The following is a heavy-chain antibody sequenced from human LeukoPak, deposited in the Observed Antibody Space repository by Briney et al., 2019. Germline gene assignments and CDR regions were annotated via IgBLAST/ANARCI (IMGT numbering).Heavy chain of an antibody. J-gene: IGHJ6*02. CDR1: GFTFSSYS. CDR2: ISSSSSYI. V-gene: IGHV3-21*01. D-gene: IGHD2-21*02. Sequence: GGSLRLSCAASGFTFSSYSMNWVRQAPGKGLEWVSSISSSSSYIYYADSVKGRFTISRDNAKNSLYLQMNSLRAEDTAVYYCAGDSYGGNSGYYGMDVWGQGTTVTVSS. CDR3: AGDSYGGNSGYYGMDV.